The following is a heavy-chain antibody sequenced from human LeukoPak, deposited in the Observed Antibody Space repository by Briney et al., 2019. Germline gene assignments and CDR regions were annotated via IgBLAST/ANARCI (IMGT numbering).Heavy chain of an antibody. J-gene: IGHJ6*03. V-gene: IGHV4-4*07. D-gene: IGHD3-22*01. CDR2: IYPSGRT. CDR1: GGSIISYY. CDR3: ARLKFYDSTGYTPGYYMDV. Sequence: SETLCLTCTVSGGSIISYYWSWVRQSAGKGLEWIGRIYPSGRTEYNTSLKSRVTMSVDMSKKQFSLKLTSVTTADTAVYYCARLKFYDSTGYTPGYYMDVWGKGTMITVSS.